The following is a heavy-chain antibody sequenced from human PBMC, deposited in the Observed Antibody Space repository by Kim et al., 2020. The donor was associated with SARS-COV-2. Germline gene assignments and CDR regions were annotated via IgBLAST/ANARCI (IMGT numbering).Heavy chain of an antibody. CDR1: GFTFSSYW. CDR3: ARVGSKNYYDSSGYSPDAFDI. CDR2: IKQDGSEK. J-gene: IGHJ3*02. V-gene: IGHV3-7*01. D-gene: IGHD3-22*01. Sequence: GGSLRLSCAASGFTFSSYWMSWVRQAPGKGLEWVANIKQDGSEKYYVDSVKGRFTISRDNTKNSLYLQMNSLRAEDTAVYYCARVGSKNYYDSSGYSPDAFDIWGQGTMVTVSS.